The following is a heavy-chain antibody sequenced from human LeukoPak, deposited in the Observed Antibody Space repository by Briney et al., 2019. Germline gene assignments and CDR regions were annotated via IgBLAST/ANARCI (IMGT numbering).Heavy chain of an antibody. CDR3: ARGGAPGGFDY. CDR1: GFTVSNSY. CDR2: IDSGGTT. V-gene: IGHV3-53*01. J-gene: IGHJ4*02. Sequence: GGSLRLSCAASGFTVSNSYMTWVRQAPGKGLECVSFIDSGGTTYYADSVKGRLTISRDHSKNTLYLQMNSLRGDDTALSYCARGGAPGGFDYWGQGTLVTVSS. D-gene: IGHD3-16*01.